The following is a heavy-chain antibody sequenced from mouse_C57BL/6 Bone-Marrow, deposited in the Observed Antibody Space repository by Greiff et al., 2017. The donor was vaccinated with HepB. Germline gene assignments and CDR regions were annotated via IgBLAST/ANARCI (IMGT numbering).Heavy chain of an antibody. D-gene: IGHD3-2*02. Sequence: QVQLQQPGAELVMPGASVKLSCKASGYTFTSYWMHWVKQRPGQGLEWIGEIDPSDSDTNYNQKFKGKSTLTVDKSSSTAYMQRSSLTSEYSAVDYCAREWIHLRLDYWGQGTTLTVSS. CDR1: GYTFTSYW. V-gene: IGHV1-69*01. J-gene: IGHJ2*01. CDR2: IDPSDSDT. CDR3: AREWIHLRLDY.